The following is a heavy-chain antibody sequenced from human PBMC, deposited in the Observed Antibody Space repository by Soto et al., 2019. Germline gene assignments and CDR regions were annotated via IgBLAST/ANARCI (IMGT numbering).Heavy chain of an antibody. D-gene: IGHD3-16*01. Sequence: EVQLLESGGGLEQPGGSLRLSCAASGFTFSSYAMNWVRQAPGKGLEWVSTISGSGAHTYYADSVKGRFTIPRDNSKNTLYLQMNSLRAEDTAVYYCAYTPLAPTVDWGQGTLVTVSS. CDR2: ISGSGAHT. J-gene: IGHJ4*02. CDR1: GFTFSSYA. CDR3: AYTPLAPTVD. V-gene: IGHV3-23*01.